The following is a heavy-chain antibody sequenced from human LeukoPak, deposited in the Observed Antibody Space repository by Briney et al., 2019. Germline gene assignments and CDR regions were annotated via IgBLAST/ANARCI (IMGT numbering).Heavy chain of an antibody. Sequence: PGGSLRLPCAASGFMFSSYAMSWVRQAPGKGLEWVSSISGGGSNTYFADSVKGRFSVSRDNSKNTLYLQMNSLRAEDTATYYCAKGCRSANCDEGRWFDPWGQGTLVIVSS. CDR2: ISGGGSNT. CDR3: AKGCRSANCDEGRWFDP. J-gene: IGHJ5*02. CDR1: GFMFSSYA. D-gene: IGHD2-2*01. V-gene: IGHV3-23*01.